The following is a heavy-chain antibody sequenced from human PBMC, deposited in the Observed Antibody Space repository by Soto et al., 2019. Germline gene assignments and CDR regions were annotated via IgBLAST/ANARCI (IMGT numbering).Heavy chain of an antibody. CDR1: GYTFSMHA. D-gene: IGHD1-7*01. J-gene: IGHJ4*02. CDR2: INAGNGDT. V-gene: IGHV1-3*01. CDR3: ARDEGGWNSIEGGFVKFILDY. Sequence: ASVKVSCKTSGYTFSMHAIHWVRQAPGQGLEWMGWINAGNGDTKYSEKFQDRVAITRDAYASAANMEVRSLRSEDTAIYYCARDEGGWNSIEGGFVKFILDYWGQGSVVT.